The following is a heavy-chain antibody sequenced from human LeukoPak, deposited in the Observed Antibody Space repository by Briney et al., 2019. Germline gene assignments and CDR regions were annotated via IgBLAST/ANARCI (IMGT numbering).Heavy chain of an antibody. V-gene: IGHV3-53*01. CDR1: GFTVSSNY. Sequence: GGSLRLSCAASGFTVSSNYMSWVRQAPGKGLEWVSVIYSGGSTYYADSVKGRFTISRDNSKNTLYLQMNSLRAEDTAMYHCARETYYYGMDVWGQGTTVTVS. CDR3: ARETYYYGMDV. CDR2: IYSGGST. J-gene: IGHJ6*02.